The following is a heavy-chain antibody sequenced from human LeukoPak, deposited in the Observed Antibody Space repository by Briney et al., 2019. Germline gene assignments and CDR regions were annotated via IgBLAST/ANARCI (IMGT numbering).Heavy chain of an antibody. CDR2: IKQDGSEK. V-gene: IGHV3-7*01. J-gene: IGHJ6*01. Sequence: GGSLRLSCAASGFTFSNYWMTWVRQAPGKGLEWVANIKQDGSEKYYVDSVKGRFTISRDNAKNSLYLQMNSLRAEDTAVYYCAREWVAGYKFYFYYYGMDVWGQGTTVTVSS. D-gene: IGHD6-19*01. CDR1: GFTFSNYW. CDR3: AREWVAGYKFYFYYYGMDV.